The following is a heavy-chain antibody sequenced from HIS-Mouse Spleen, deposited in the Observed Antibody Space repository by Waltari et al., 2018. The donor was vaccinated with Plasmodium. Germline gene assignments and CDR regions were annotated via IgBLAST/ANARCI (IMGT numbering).Heavy chain of an antibody. CDR2: ISYDGSNK. V-gene: IGHV3-30*18. CDR1: GFTFSSYG. D-gene: IGHD6-19*01. Sequence: QVQLVESGGGVVQPGRSLRLSCAASGFTFSSYGMHWVRQAPGKGLEWVAVISYDGSNKYYADSVKGRFTISRDNSKNTLYLQMNSLRAEDTAVYYWAKDHPGGQYSSGWYLLQHWGQGTLVTVSS. J-gene: IGHJ1*01. CDR3: AKDHPGGQYSSGWYLLQH.